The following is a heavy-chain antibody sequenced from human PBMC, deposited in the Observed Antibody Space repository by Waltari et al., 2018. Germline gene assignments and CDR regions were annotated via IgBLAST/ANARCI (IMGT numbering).Heavy chain of an antibody. CDR3: ARGRTGTSGY. V-gene: IGHV4-34*01. CDR1: GGSFSGYY. D-gene: IGHD1-1*01. J-gene: IGHJ4*02. Sequence: QVQLQQWGAGLLKPSETLSLTCAVYGGSFSGYYWSWIRQPPGKGLEWIGEINHSGRTNYNPSLKSRVTISVDTSKNQFSLKLSSVTAADTAVYYCARGRTGTSGYWGQGTLVTVSS. CDR2: INHSGRT.